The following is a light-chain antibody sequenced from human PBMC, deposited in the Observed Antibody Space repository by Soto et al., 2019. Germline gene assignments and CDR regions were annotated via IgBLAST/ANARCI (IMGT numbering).Light chain of an antibody. CDR1: QTISSW. J-gene: IGKJ1*01. V-gene: IGKV1-6*01. CDR3: LQDYNFPRT. Sequence: IQMTQSPSTLSGSVGDRVTITCRASQTISSWLAWYQQKPGKPPQLLIYAASTLQSGVPPRFSGSGSGTDFSLTISSLQPEDFATYYCLQDYNFPRTFGQGTKVDIK. CDR2: AAS.